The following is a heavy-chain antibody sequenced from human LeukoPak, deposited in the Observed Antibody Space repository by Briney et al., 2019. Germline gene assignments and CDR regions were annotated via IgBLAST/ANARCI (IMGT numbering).Heavy chain of an antibody. CDR1: GFSFSNYA. CDR2: VSGSGGST. D-gene: IGHD4/OR15-4a*01. CDR3: AKPAKTDYVDY. J-gene: IGHJ4*02. Sequence: GSLRLSCAASGFSFSNYAMSWVRQAPGKGLEWVSAVSGSGGSTYYTDSVKGRFTISRDNSKNTLYLQMNSLRAEDTAVYYCAKPAKTDYVDYWGQGTLVTVSS. V-gene: IGHV3-23*01.